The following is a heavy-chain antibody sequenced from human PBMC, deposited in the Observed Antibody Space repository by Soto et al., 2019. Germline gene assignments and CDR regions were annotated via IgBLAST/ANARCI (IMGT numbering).Heavy chain of an antibody. CDR3: ARARTVVVAATLNYYYYGMDV. CDR2: INSDWSST. J-gene: IGHJ6*02. Sequence: EVQLVESGGGLVQPGGSLRLSCAASGFTFSSYWMHWVRQAPGKGLVWVSRINSDWSSTSYADSVNGRFTISRDNAQNPLYLQMNRLRAEDTAVYYCARARTVVVAATLNYYYYGMDVWGQGTTVTVSS. V-gene: IGHV3-74*01. D-gene: IGHD2-15*01. CDR1: GFTFSSYW.